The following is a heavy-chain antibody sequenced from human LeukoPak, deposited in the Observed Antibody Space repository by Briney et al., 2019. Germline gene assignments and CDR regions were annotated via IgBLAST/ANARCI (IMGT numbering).Heavy chain of an antibody. V-gene: IGHV4-34*01. D-gene: IGHD5-24*01. CDR3: ARGSRRNWYFDL. CDR1: GGSFSGYY. J-gene: IGHJ2*01. CDR2: INHSGGT. Sequence: SETLSLTCAVYGGSFSGYYWSWIRQPPGKGLEWIGEINHSGGTNYNPSLKSRVTISVDTSKNQFSLKLSSVTAADTAVYYCARGSRRNWYFDLWGRGTLVTVSS.